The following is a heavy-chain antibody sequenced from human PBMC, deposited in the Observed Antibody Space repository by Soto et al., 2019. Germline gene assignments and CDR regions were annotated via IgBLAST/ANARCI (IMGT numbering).Heavy chain of an antibody. J-gene: IGHJ6*02. Sequence: QVQLVESGGGVVQPGRSLRLSCAASGFTFSSYAMHWVRQAPGKGLEWVAIISYDGSYKSYADSVRGRFNISRDNAKNSLYLQMNSLRAEDTAVYYCARAVVAGICAMDVWGQGTTVTVSS. CDR3: ARAVVAGICAMDV. CDR1: GFTFSSYA. D-gene: IGHD6-19*01. V-gene: IGHV3-30-3*01. CDR2: ISYDGSYK.